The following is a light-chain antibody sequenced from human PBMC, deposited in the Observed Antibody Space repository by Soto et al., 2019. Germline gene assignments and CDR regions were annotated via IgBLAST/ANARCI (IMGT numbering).Light chain of an antibody. V-gene: IGLV2-14*01. J-gene: IGLJ1*01. Sequence: QSALAQPASVSGSPGQSITISCTGSFSDIAVFNYVSWYQQYPGRAPKLLIYQVTSRASGVSHRFSGSKSGNTASLTISGLHPEDEADYSCNSFSSPNFYVFATG. CDR1: FSDIAVFNY. CDR3: NSFSSPNFYV. CDR2: QVT.